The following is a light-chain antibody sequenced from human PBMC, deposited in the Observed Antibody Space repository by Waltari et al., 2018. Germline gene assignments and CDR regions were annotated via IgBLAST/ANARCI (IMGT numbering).Light chain of an antibody. V-gene: IGKV4-1*01. J-gene: IGKJ1*01. Sequence: DIVMTQSPDSLAVSLGARATISCRSSQSVLYNSNDKNYLAWDQQKPGQPPRLLIYWASTPESGVPDRFSGSGSGTDFTLTISNLQAEDVAVYYCQQYYRSRTFGQGTKVEIK. CDR2: WAS. CDR1: QSVLYNSNDKNY. CDR3: QQYYRSRT.